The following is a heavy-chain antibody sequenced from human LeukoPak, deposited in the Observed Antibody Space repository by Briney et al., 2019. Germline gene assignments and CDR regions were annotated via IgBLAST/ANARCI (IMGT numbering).Heavy chain of an antibody. CDR1: GYTFTSYT. D-gene: IGHD2-15*01. CDR3: ARDGGYCSGGSCYYFDY. J-gene: IGHJ4*02. Sequence: ASVKVSCKASGYTFTSYTIHWVRQAPGQSLEWMGWINPNSGGTNYAQKFQGRVTMTRDTSISTAYMELSRLRSDDTAVYYCARDGGYCSGGSCYYFDYWGQGTLVTVSS. CDR2: INPNSGGT. V-gene: IGHV1-2*02.